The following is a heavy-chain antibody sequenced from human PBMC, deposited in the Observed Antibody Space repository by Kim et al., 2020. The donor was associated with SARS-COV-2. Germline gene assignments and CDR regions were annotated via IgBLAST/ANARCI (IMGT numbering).Heavy chain of an antibody. Sequence: GGSLRLSCAASGFTFSSYGMHWVRQAPGKGLEWVAVISYDGSNKYYADSVKGRFTISRDNSKNTLYLQMNSLRAEDTAVYYCAKDLKIAVAGTGNYYGMDVWGQGTTVTVSS. V-gene: IGHV3-30*18. CDR3: AKDLKIAVAGTGNYYGMDV. D-gene: IGHD6-19*01. CDR1: GFTFSSYG. J-gene: IGHJ6*02. CDR2: ISYDGSNK.